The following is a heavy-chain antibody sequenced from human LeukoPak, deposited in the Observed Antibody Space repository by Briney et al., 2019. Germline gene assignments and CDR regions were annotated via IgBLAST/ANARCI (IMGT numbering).Heavy chain of an antibody. J-gene: IGHJ4*02. V-gene: IGHV5-51*01. D-gene: IGHD6-19*01. CDR2: IYPGDSNT. CDR1: GYRFTSYS. Sequence: GESLKISCKGSGYRFTSYSIGRVRQMPGKGLEWMGIIYPGDSNTRYSPSFQGQVTISADKSITTAYLQWSSLKASDTAMYYCASTIPYSSGWYGSYWGQGTLVTVSS. CDR3: ASTIPYSSGWYGSY.